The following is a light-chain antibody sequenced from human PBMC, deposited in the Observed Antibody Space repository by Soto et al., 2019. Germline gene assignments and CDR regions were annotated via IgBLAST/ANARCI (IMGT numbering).Light chain of an antibody. Sequence: EIVLTQSPGTLSLSPGERATLSCRASQSVSSSFLAWYQQRPGQAPRLLIFGASYRATGIPDRFSGSGSGTDFTLTISRLEPEDFAVYYYQHDGNSPPEYTFGPGTNVDSK. CDR1: QSVSSSF. V-gene: IGKV3-20*01. J-gene: IGKJ3*01. CDR2: GAS. CDR3: QHDGNSPPEYT.